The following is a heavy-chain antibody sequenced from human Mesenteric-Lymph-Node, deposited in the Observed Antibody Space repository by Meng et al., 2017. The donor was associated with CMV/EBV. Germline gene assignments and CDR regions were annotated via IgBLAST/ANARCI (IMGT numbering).Heavy chain of an antibody. V-gene: IGHV4-61*01. CDR2: IYYSGST. Sequence: SETLSLTCSVSGGSIGSGRYYWGWVRQPPGKGLEWIGFIYYSGSTNYNPSLKSRVTISVDTSKNQFSLKLSSVTAADTAVYYCAREVYDYVWGSYRYVDYWGQGTLVTVSS. J-gene: IGHJ4*02. CDR1: GGSIGSGRYY. CDR3: AREVYDYVWGSYRYVDY. D-gene: IGHD3-16*02.